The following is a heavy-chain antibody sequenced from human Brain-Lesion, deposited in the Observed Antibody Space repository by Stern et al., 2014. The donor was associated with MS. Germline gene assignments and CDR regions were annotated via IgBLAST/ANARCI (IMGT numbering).Heavy chain of an antibody. J-gene: IGHJ6*02. V-gene: IGHV4-61*02. CDR3: ARGRVVPGFQYYATDV. D-gene: IGHD2-2*01. CDR1: GGSISSGGYY. CDR2: IFNSGST. Sequence: QVQLQESGPGLVKPSQTLSLSCTVSGGSISSGGYYWSWIRQPAGKGLEWIGRIFNSGSTSYNPSLKSRGTISIDPSKNQFPLRLNPMTAADTAVYYCARGRVVPGFQYYATDVWGQGTTVIVSS.